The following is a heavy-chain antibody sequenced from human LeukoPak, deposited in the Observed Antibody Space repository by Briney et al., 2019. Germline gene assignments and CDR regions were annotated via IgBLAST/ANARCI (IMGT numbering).Heavy chain of an antibody. J-gene: IGHJ4*02. D-gene: IGHD3-22*01. CDR3: ARVDSSGYYIDY. Sequence: SETPSLTCTVSGGSISSYYWSWIRQPPGKGLEWIGYIYYSGSTNYNPSLKSRVTISVDTSKNQFSLKLSSVTAADTAVYYCARVDSSGYYIDYWGQGTLVTVSS. V-gene: IGHV4-59*01. CDR2: IYYSGST. CDR1: GGSISSYY.